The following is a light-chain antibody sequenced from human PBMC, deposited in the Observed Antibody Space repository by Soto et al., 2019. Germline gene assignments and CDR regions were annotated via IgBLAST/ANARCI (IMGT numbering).Light chain of an antibody. V-gene: IGLV2-14*01. J-gene: IGLJ1*01. Sequence: QCVLTYPASVSRSPGPSITIPRTRNSRGVGGYDYVSWYQQLPGKAPKLLIYDVNNRPSGVSHRFSGSKSGNTASLTISGLQAEDEADYYCSSYTGSSTFVFGTGTKVTDL. CDR3: SSYTGSSTFV. CDR1: SRGVGGYDY. CDR2: DVN.